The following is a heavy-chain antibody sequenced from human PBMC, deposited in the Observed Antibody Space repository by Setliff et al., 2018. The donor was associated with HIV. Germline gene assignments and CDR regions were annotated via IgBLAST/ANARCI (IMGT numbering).Heavy chain of an antibody. CDR2: IYYSGST. D-gene: IGHD2-21*02. Sequence: SETLSLTCTVSGGSISSYYWSWIRQPPGKGLEWIGYIYYSGSTNYNPSLKSRVTISVDTSKNQFSLKLSSVTAADTAVYYCARGATVVTRYYYYYYGMDVWGQGTTVTVSS. V-gene: IGHV4-59*01. CDR3: ARGATVVTRYYYYYYGMDV. J-gene: IGHJ6*02. CDR1: GGSISSYY.